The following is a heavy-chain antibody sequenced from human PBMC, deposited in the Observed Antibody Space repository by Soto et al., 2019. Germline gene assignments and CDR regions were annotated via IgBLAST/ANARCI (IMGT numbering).Heavy chain of an antibody. D-gene: IGHD3-16*01. J-gene: IGHJ6*03. V-gene: IGHV4-59*08. Sequence: SETLSLTCTVSGGSISSYYWSWIRQPPGKGLEWIGYIYYSGSTNYNPSLKSRVTISVDTSKNQFSLKLSSVTAADTAVYYCARPVFPYYYMDVWGKGTTVTVSS. CDR2: IYYSGST. CDR1: GGSISSYY. CDR3: ARPVFPYYYMDV.